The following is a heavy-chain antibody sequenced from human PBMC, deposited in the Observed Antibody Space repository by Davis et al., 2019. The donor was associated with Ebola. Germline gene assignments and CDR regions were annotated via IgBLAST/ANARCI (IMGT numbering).Heavy chain of an antibody. V-gene: IGHV4-34*01. CDR1: GGSFSGYY. CDR2: INHSGST. Sequence: PSETLSLTCAVYGGSFSGYYWSWIRQPPGKGLEWIGEINHSGSTNYNPSLKSRVTISVDTSKNQFSLKLSSVTAADTAVYYCASRSPRLVLGSGLDPWGQGTLVTVSS. CDR3: ASRSPRLVLGSGLDP. D-gene: IGHD6-19*01. J-gene: IGHJ5*02.